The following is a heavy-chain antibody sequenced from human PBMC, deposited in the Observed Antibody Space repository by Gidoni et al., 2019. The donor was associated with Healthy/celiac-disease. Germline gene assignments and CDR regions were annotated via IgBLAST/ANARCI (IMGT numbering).Heavy chain of an antibody. V-gene: IGHV4-34*01. CDR2: INHSGST. CDR1: GGSFSGYY. J-gene: IGHJ4*02. CDR3: VTALSGYYPDY. D-gene: IGHD3-22*01. Sequence: QVQLQQGGAGLLKPSETLSLTCAVYGGSFSGYYWGWIRQPPGKGLEWIGEINHSGSTNYNPSLKSRVTISVDTSKNQFSLKLSSVTAADTAVYYCVTALSGYYPDYWGQGTLVTVSS.